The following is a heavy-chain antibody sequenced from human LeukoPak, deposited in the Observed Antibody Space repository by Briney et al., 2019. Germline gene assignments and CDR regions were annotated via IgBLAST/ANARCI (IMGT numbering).Heavy chain of an antibody. V-gene: IGHV1-18*01. CDR1: GYTFTSYG. Sequence: ASVKVSCKASGYTFTSYGISWVRQAPGQGLEWMGWISAYNGNTNYPQKLQGRVTMTTDTSTSTAYMELRSLRSDDTAVYYCARAHYYYDSSGSYFDYWGQGTLVTVSS. J-gene: IGHJ4*02. CDR3: ARAHYYYDSSGSYFDY. D-gene: IGHD3-22*01. CDR2: ISAYNGNT.